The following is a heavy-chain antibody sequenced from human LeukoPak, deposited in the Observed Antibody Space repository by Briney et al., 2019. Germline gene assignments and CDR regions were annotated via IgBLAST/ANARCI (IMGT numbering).Heavy chain of an antibody. CDR2: ISGSGGST. CDR3: ARDRSTGWTSHYFFGMDV. J-gene: IGHJ6*02. V-gene: IGHV3-23*01. CDR1: GFTFSSYA. D-gene: IGHD6-19*01. Sequence: GGSLRLSCAASGFTFSSYAMSWVRQAPGKGLEWVSAISGSGGSTYYADSVKGRFTISRDNSKNTLYLQMNSLRAEDTAMYYCARDRSTGWTSHYFFGMDVWGQGTTVTVSS.